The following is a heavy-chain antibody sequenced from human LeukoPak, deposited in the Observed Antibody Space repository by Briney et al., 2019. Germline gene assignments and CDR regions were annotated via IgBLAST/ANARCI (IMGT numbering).Heavy chain of an antibody. CDR3: ARQQGGLRLGELSLTP. CDR1: GGSISSSSYY. V-gene: IGHV4-39*01. Sequence: SETLSLTCTVSGGSISSSSYYWGWIRQPPGKGLEWIGSIYYSGSTYYNPSLKSRVTISVDTSKNQFSLKLSSVTAADTAVYYCARQQGGLRLGELSLTPWGQGTLVTVSS. CDR2: IYYSGST. J-gene: IGHJ5*02. D-gene: IGHD3-16*02.